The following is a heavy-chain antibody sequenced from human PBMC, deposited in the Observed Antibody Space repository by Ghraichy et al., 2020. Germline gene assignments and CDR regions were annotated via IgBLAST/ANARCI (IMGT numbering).Heavy chain of an antibody. CDR1: S. CDR2: FEPEDGET. Sequence: SVRWVGRAPGKGLEWMGGFEPEDGETIYAQKFQGRVTMTEDTSTDTAYMELSSLRSEDTAVYDCATDRPSGVVAYWGQGTLVTVSS. CDR3: ATDRPSGVVAY. V-gene: IGHV1-24*01. J-gene: IGHJ4*02.